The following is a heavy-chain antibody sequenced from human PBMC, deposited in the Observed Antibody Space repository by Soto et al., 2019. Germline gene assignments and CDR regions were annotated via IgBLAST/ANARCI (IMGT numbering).Heavy chain of an antibody. Sequence: PWGSLRLSCSASVFTFNSYAMHWFRQAPGKGLEYVSAISSNGGSTYYTDSVKGRFTISRDNSKNALYLQMSSLRVEDTALYYCVLTYYDFWSGYYPIRSFDYWGQGTLVTVSS. J-gene: IGHJ4*02. D-gene: IGHD3-3*01. CDR3: VLTYYDFWSGYYPIRSFDY. CDR1: VFTFNSYA. CDR2: ISSNGGST. V-gene: IGHV3-64D*08.